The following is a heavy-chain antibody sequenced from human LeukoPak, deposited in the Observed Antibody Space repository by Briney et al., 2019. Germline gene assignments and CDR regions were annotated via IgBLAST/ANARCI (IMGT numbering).Heavy chain of an antibody. CDR3: ARATPGIAVANY. V-gene: IGHV1-2*06. J-gene: IGHJ4*02. D-gene: IGHD6-19*01. CDR1: GYTFTGYY. Sequence: ASVTVSCKASGYTFTGYYMHWVRQAPGQGLEWMGRINPNSGGTNYAQKFQGRVTMTRDTSISTAYMELSRLRSDDTAVYYCARATPGIAVANYWGQGTLVTVSS. CDR2: INPNSGGT.